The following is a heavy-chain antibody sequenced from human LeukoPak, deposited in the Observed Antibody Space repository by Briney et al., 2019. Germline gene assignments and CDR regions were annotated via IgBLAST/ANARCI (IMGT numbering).Heavy chain of an antibody. V-gene: IGHV3-30-3*01. Sequence: GGSLRLSCAASGFTFSSYAMHWVRQAPGKGLEWVAVISYDGSNKYYADSVKGRFTISRDNSKNTLYLQMNSLRAEDTAVYYCATSEYSSSSGWFDPWGQGTLVTVSS. J-gene: IGHJ5*02. CDR2: ISYDGSNK. CDR1: GFTFSSYA. CDR3: ATSEYSSSSGWFDP. D-gene: IGHD6-6*01.